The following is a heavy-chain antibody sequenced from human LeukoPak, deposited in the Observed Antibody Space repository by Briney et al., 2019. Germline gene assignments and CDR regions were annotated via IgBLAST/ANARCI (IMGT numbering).Heavy chain of an antibody. J-gene: IGHJ4*02. CDR2: IKKDGSEK. V-gene: IGHV3-7*01. CDR1: GFTFSSYW. CDR3: ARESGSVTSEVDFDY. D-gene: IGHD4-17*01. Sequence: PGGSLRLSCAASGFTFSSYWMSWVRQAPGKGLEWVANIKKDGSEKYYVDSVKGRFTISRDNAKNSLYLQMNSLRAEDTAVYYCARESGSVTSEVDFDYWGQGTLVTVSS.